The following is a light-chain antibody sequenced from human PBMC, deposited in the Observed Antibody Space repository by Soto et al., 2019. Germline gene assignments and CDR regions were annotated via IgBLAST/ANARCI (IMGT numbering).Light chain of an antibody. V-gene: IGLV1-44*01. J-gene: IGLJ1*01. CDR1: SSNIGSNT. CDR3: AAWDDSLNGYV. CDR2: KNN. Sequence: QSVLTQPPSASGAPGQRVTISCSGSSSNIGSNTVNWYQQLPGTAPKLLIYKNNQRPSGVPDRFSGSKSGTSASLAISGLQSEDGADYYCAAWDDSLNGYVSGTGTKVTVL.